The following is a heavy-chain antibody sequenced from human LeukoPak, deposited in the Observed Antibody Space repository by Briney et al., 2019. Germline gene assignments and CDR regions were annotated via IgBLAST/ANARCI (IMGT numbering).Heavy chain of an antibody. V-gene: IGHV3-48*03. D-gene: IGHD3-10*02. CDR1: RFTLSIYE. J-gene: IGHJ6*04. CDR2: ISSSSSTI. Sequence: QPGGSLRLSCAVSRFTLSIYEMNWVRQAPGRGLGWVSYISSSSSTIYYADSVKGRFTISRDNAKNSLYLQMNSLRAEDTAVYYCAELGITMIGGVWGKGTTVTISS. CDR3: AELGITMIGGV.